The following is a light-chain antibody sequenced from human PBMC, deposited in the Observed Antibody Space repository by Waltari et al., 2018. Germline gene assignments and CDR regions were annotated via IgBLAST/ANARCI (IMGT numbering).Light chain of an antibody. Sequence: QSALTQPASVSGSPGQSITISCTGTSSDVGTYNLVSWYQQLPDKAPKLIIYEVTKRPSGVSNRFSGSKAGDTASLTISGLQAEDEADYYCCSYAGSNTFTVFGGGTKLTVL. CDR1: SSDVGTYNL. V-gene: IGLV2-23*02. J-gene: IGLJ2*01. CDR3: CSYAGSNTFTV. CDR2: EVT.